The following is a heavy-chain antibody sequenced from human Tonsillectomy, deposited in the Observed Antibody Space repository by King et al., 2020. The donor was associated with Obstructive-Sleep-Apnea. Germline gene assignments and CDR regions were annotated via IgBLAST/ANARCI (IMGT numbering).Heavy chain of an antibody. CDR2: IYHSGST. V-gene: IGHV4-38-2*02. CDR1: GYSISSGYY. CDR3: ASQYCTNGVCYALDAFDI. Sequence: QLQESGPGLVKPSETLSLTCTVSGYSISSGYYWGWIRQPPGKGLEWIGSIYHSGSTYYNPSLKSRVTISVETSKNQFSLKLSSVIAADTAVYYCASQYCTNGVCYALDAFDIWGQGTMVTVSS. D-gene: IGHD2-8*01. J-gene: IGHJ3*02.